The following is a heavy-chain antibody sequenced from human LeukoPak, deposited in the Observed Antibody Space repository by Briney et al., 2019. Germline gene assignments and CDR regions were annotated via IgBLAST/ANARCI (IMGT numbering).Heavy chain of an antibody. Sequence: ASVKVSCKTSGYTFTGYYMYWVRQAPGQGREWMGIINPSGGSTSYAQKFQGRVTMTRDMSTSTVYMELSSLRSEDTAVYYCARGSGTVIVGAIYWGQGTLVTVSS. J-gene: IGHJ4*02. V-gene: IGHV1-46*01. CDR1: GYTFTGYY. D-gene: IGHD1-26*01. CDR2: INPSGGST. CDR3: ARGSGTVIVGAIY.